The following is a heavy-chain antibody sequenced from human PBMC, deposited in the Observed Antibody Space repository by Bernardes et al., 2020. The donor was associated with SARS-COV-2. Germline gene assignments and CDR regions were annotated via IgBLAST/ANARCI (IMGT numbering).Heavy chain of an antibody. CDR1: GFTFSNPF. J-gene: IGHJ3*01. CDR2: FFGAGLSS. D-gene: IGHD3-9*01. Sequence: GGAPRLFSSASGFTFSNPFFRRVPQAPGKGVEGVSSFFGAGLSSFYGDPVRGRLTTSQNNTRTSVFLQMESLRAEDTAVYYCARDVGGTDWRFGFDVWGPGTMVHVSS. CDR3: ARDVGGTDWRFGFDV. V-gene: IGHV3-11*04.